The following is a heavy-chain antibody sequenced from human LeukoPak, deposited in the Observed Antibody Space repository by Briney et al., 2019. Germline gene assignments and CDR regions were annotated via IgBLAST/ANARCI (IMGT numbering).Heavy chain of an antibody. J-gene: IGHJ6*02. V-gene: IGHV1-2*02. CDR1: GYTFTSYY. CDR3: ARDGDTYGYYYYGLDV. CDR2: INPNSGGT. Sequence: VASVKVSCKASGYTFTSYYMHWVRQAPGQGLEWMGWINPNSGGTKYAQTFKGRVTMTRDTSISTAYMELSSLRSDDTAVYYCARDGDTYGYYYYGLDVWGQGTTVTVSS. D-gene: IGHD5-18*01.